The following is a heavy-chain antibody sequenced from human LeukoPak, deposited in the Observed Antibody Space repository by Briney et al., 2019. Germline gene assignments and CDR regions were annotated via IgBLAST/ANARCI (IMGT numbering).Heavy chain of an antibody. CDR2: MNRNSGNT. D-gene: IGHD6-19*01. Sequence: ASVKVSCKASGYTFTSYDINWVRQATGQGLEWMGWMNRNSGNTGYAQKFQGRVTITRNTSISTAYMELSSLRSEDTAVYYCARVSSGWYGVWFDPWGQGTLVTVSS. J-gene: IGHJ5*02. CDR3: ARVSSGWYGVWFDP. V-gene: IGHV1-8*03. CDR1: GYTFTSYD.